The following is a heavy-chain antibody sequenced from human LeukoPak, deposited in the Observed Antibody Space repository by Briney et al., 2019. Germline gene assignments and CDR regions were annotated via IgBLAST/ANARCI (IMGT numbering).Heavy chain of an antibody. D-gene: IGHD3-22*01. CDR3: ASVSWLSPFDYYYYYMDV. Sequence: SETLSLTCTVAGGSISSYYWSWIRQPPGKVLEWIGIIHSSGSTNYNPSLKSRITISADTSKNQFSLTLSSVTAADTAVYYCASVSWLSPFDYYYYYMDVWGKGTTVTVSS. CDR2: IHSSGST. CDR1: GGSISSYY. J-gene: IGHJ6*03. V-gene: IGHV4-4*09.